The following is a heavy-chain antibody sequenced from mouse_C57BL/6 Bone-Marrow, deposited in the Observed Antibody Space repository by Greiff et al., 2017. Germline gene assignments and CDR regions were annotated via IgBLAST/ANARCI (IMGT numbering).Heavy chain of an antibody. CDR2: IFPGDGDT. Sequence: GAERGKPGGAGKSASKASGDAFSSYWMNWVKQRPGKGLEWIGQIFPGDGDTNYNGKFKGKATLTADKSSSTAYMQLSSLTSEDSAVYLCTRGDYWGQGTRGTGSA. CDR3: TRGDY. V-gene: IGHV1-80*01. J-gene: IGHJ3*01. CDR1: GDAFSSYW.